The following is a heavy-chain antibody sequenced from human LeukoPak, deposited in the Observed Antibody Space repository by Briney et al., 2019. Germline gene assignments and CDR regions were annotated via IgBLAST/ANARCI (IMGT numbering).Heavy chain of an antibody. CDR1: GYTFTSYD. J-gene: IGHJ5*02. CDR3: AREGRLRYFASSDP. CDR2: MNPNSGNT. Sequence: EASVKVSCKASGYTFTSYDINWVRQATGQGLEWMGWMNPNSGNTGYAQKFQGRATMTRNTSISTAYMELSSLRSEDTAVYYCAREGRLRYFASSDPWGQGTLVTVSS. V-gene: IGHV1-8*01. D-gene: IGHD3-9*01.